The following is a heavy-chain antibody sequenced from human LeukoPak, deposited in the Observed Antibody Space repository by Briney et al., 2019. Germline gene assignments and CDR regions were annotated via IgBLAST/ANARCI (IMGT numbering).Heavy chain of an antibody. D-gene: IGHD4-17*01. CDR1: GFTFSSYG. J-gene: IGHJ4*02. V-gene: IGHV3-30*03. Sequence: PGGSLRLSCAASGFTFSSYGMHWVRQAPGKGLECVAVISYDGSNKYYANSVKGRFTISRDNSKNTLYLKMNSLRAEDTAVYYCARDNGAGDYGDEWLAYWGQGTLVTVSS. CDR3: ARDNGAGDYGDEWLAY. CDR2: ISYDGSNK.